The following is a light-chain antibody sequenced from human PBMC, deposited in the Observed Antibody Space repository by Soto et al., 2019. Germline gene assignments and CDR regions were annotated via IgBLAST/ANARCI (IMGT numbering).Light chain of an antibody. CDR1: QSINTY. Sequence: ENLLTQSPSTLSLSPGEGATLSCRASQSINTYLAWYQQKPGQAPRPLIYHASKRATGIPARFSGSGSGTNFTLTISSLEPEDFAVYYCQQRRSSQVTFGQGTRLEIK. CDR2: HAS. V-gene: IGKV3D-11*02. J-gene: IGKJ5*01. CDR3: QQRRSSQVT.